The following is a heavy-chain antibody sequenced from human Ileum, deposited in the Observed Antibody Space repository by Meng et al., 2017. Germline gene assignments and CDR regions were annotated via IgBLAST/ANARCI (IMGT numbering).Heavy chain of an antibody. Sequence: QVPLVQFGPEVKKPGASVTVSCKASGFIFSSYDINWVRQAPRQGLEWMGWMNPNSGNTGFAQKFQDRITMTRDTSINTAYMELSSLTSEDTAVYYCARRTQSTGTALGYWGQGTLVTVSS. J-gene: IGHJ4*02. CDR1: GFIFSSYD. CDR3: ARRTQSTGTALGY. D-gene: IGHD1-1*01. CDR2: MNPNSGNT. V-gene: IGHV1-8*01.